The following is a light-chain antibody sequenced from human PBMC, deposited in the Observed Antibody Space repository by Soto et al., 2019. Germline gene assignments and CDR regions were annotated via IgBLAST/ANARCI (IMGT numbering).Light chain of an antibody. J-gene: IGLJ2*01. CDR3: AAWDDSLNGREV. CDR2: SNN. CDR1: SSNIGSNT. V-gene: IGLV1-44*01. Sequence: QSVLTQPPSASGTPGQRVTISCSGSSSNIGSNTVNWYQQLPGTAPKHLIYSNNQRPSGVPDRFSGYKSGTSASLAISGLQSEDEADYYCAAWDDSLNGREVFGGGTKVTVL.